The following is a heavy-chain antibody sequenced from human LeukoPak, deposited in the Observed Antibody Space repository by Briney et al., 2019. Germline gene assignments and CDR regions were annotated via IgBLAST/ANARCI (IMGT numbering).Heavy chain of an antibody. CDR2: IHYSGST. V-gene: IGHV4-59*01. CDR1: GGSISSYY. Sequence: PSETLSLTCTVSGGSISSYYWSWIRQPPGKGLEWIGYIHYSGSTNYNPSLKSRVTISVDTSKNQFSLKLSSVTAADTAAYYCARQMEVVGATFFDYWGQGTLVTVSS. J-gene: IGHJ4*02. D-gene: IGHD1-26*01. CDR3: ARQMEVVGATFFDY.